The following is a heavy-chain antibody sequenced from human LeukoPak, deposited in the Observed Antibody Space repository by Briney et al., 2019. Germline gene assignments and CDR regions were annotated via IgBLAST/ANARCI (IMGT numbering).Heavy chain of an antibody. J-gene: IGHJ4*02. CDR1: GVSISNYY. CDR2: IYYSGTT. CDR3: ARAPQYCSGGTCYSGAPAHFDY. D-gene: IGHD2-15*01. Sequence: SETLSLTRTVSGVSISNYYWSWIRQPPGKGLEWLGYIYYSGTTNYNPSLKSRVTISVDMSKTQFSLKLRSVTAADTALYYCARAPQYCSGGTCYSGAPAHFDYWGQGTLVTVSS. V-gene: IGHV4-59*01.